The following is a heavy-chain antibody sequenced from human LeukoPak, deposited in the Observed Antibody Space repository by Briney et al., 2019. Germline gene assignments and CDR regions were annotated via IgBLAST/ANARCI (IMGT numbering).Heavy chain of an antibody. J-gene: IGHJ1*01. D-gene: IGHD4-23*01. CDR3: AKDAANYGGNSGYFQH. Sequence: GGSLRLSCAASGFTFSSYGMHWVRQAPGKGLEWVALISHDGRNKYYVDSVKGRFTISRDNAENSLYLQMNSLRAEDTALYYCAKDAANYGGNSGYFQHWGQGTLVTVSS. CDR1: GFTFSSYG. CDR2: ISHDGRNK. V-gene: IGHV3-30*18.